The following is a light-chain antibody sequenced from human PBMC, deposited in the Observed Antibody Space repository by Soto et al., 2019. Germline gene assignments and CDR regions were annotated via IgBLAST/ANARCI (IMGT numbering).Light chain of an antibody. CDR1: QSISTW. J-gene: IGKJ1*01. CDR2: TAF. Sequence: DIQMTQSPSTLSASVGDRVTITCRASQSISTWLAWYQQKPGKAPKLLIYTAFNLERGVPSRFSGSGSGTEFTLTISSLQPDDFATYYCQQHNSYPRTFGQGTKVEIK. V-gene: IGKV1-5*03. CDR3: QQHNSYPRT.